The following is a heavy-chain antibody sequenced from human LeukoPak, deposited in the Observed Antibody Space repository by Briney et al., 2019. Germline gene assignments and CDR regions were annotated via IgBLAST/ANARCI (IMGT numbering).Heavy chain of an antibody. J-gene: IGHJ4*02. Sequence: GGSLRLSCAASGFTFSSYWMSWVRQAPGKGLEWVSYISSSTNTIYYADSVKGRFTISRDNAKNSLYLQMDSLRDEDTAVYYCASEAFPYYDSSGGWLNWGQGTLVTVSS. D-gene: IGHD3-22*01. CDR1: GFTFSSYW. CDR2: ISSSTNTI. V-gene: IGHV3-48*02. CDR3: ASEAFPYYDSSGGWLN.